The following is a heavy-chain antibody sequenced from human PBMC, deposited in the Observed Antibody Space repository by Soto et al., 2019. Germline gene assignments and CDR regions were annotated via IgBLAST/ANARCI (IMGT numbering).Heavy chain of an antibody. CDR3: VGDQDVHAPMVHGNY. J-gene: IGHJ4*02. D-gene: IGHD2-8*01. CDR2: ISSSNT. CDR1: GITFSSYS. Sequence: EVQLVESGGGLVQPGESLRLSCTASGITFSSYSMNWVHQAPGKGLEWLSYISSSNTAYADSVKGRFTISRDNAKNSVYLQMNSLRDEDTAVYYCVGDQDVHAPMVHGNYWGRGTRVTVSS. V-gene: IGHV3-48*02.